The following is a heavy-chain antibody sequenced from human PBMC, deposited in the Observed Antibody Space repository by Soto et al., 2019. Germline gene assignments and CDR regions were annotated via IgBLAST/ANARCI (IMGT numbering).Heavy chain of an antibody. Sequence: EVQLSQSGGGLVQPGGSLSLSCAASGFTFSDFTMSWVRQAPGKGLEWVSTISRSGDKTYYAASVRGRLTVPRDNSKNALYLQLNSLTAEDTAVYYCARPFPDKTYYYSGMDLWGQGTTVTVSS. CDR1: GFTFSDFT. V-gene: IGHV3-23*01. CDR2: ISRSGDKT. CDR3: ARPFPDKTYYYSGMDL. J-gene: IGHJ6*02. D-gene: IGHD2-21*01.